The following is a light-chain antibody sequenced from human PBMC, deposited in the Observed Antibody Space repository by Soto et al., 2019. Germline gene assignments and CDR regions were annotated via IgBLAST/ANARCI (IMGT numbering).Light chain of an antibody. CDR2: DAS. J-gene: IGKJ5*01. V-gene: IGKV1-33*01. CDR3: QRSDNLPT. Sequence: EIQMTQSPASLSASVGDRVTITCQASQDIKNYLNWYQQKSGKAPKLLIYDASDLETGVPSRFSGSGSGTDFTFTINSLPPDDIATYYCQRSDNLPTFGQGTRLEIK. CDR1: QDIKNY.